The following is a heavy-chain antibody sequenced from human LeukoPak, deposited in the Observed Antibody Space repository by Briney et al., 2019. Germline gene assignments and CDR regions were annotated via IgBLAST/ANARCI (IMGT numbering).Heavy chain of an antibody. Sequence: PSETLSLICTVSGDSINNYFWTCIRQPAGKGLVWIGRIYSSGTTNYNPSLKSRLIMSVDTSKNQFSLNLSSVTAADTAVYYCARDANARAWDYWGQGILVTVSS. CDR3: ARDANARAWDY. CDR1: GDSINNYF. D-gene: IGHD1-1*01. J-gene: IGHJ4*02. V-gene: IGHV4-4*07. CDR2: IYSSGTT.